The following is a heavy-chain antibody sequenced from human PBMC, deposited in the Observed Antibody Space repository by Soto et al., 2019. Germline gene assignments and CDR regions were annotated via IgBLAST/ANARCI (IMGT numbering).Heavy chain of an antibody. D-gene: IGHD2-2*01. J-gene: IGHJ4*02. CDR1: GGAFSSYS. Sequence: ASVKVSCKASGGAFSSYSISWVRQAPGQGLEWMGRIIPFLGTTNYAQKFQGRVTMTRDTSTSTVYMELTSLRSEDTAVYYCARGTSSYYFDYWGQGTLVTVSS. V-gene: IGHV1-69*08. CDR2: IIPFLGTT. CDR3: ARGTSSYYFDY.